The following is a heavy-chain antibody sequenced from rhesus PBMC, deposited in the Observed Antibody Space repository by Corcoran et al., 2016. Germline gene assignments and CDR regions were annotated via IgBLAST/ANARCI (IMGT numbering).Heavy chain of an antibody. Sequence: EVQLVESGGGLVQPGGSLRLSYTVSGFPFSIYGMPWVRQAPGKGLEWVAVILSDGSNKYYTDSVKDRFTISRDNSKNMLYLQMNNRKLEDTAVYYPTNFDYWGQGVLVTVSS. CDR2: ILSDGSNK. CDR3: TNFDY. CDR1: GFPFSIYG. J-gene: IGHJ4*01. V-gene: IGHV3-54*02.